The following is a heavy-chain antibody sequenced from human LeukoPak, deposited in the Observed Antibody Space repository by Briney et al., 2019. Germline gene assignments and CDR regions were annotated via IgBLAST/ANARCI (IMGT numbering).Heavy chain of an antibody. Sequence: GGSLRLSCTVSGFTVSSNSMSWVRQAPGKGLEWVSFIYSDNTHYSDSVKGRFTISRDNSKNTLYLQMNSLRAEDTAVYYCAKAGGFWIGYFDYWGQGTLVTVSS. D-gene: IGHD3-3*01. CDR1: GFTVSSNS. CDR3: AKAGGFWIGYFDY. CDR2: IYSDNT. V-gene: IGHV3-53*01. J-gene: IGHJ4*02.